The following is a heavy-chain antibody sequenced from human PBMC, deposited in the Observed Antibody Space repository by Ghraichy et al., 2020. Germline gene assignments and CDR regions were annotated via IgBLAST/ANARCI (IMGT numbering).Heavy chain of an antibody. V-gene: IGHV3-11*05. CDR2: ISTSGTYT. CDR3: ARESLSNYYDGSGPLDY. J-gene: IGHJ4*02. D-gene: IGHD3-22*01. CDR1: GFTFSDSY. Sequence: GESLNISCAASGFTFSDSYMTWIRQAPGKGLEWVSYISTSGTYTKYSDSVKGRFTISRDDAKNSLYLQMDSLRADDTAVYYCARESLSNYYDGSGPLDYSGQGTLVTVSS.